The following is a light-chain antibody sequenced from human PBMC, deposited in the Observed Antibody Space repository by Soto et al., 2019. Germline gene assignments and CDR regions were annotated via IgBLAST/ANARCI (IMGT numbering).Light chain of an antibody. V-gene: IGKV3-15*01. CDR3: QQYNNWPRT. CDR1: QSVGIN. Sequence: EIVMTQSPATLSVSPGERATLSCRASQSVGINVAWYQQKPGQAPRLLIYGASSRATGVPARFSGSGSGTEFTLTITTLQSEDSAVYFCQQYNNWPRTFGQGATVDIK. J-gene: IGKJ1*01. CDR2: GAS.